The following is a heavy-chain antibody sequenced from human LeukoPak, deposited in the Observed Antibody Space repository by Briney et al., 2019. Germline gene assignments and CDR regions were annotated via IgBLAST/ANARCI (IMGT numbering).Heavy chain of an antibody. CDR1: GGSINNYY. J-gene: IGHJ4*02. Sequence: SETLSLTCTVSGGSINNYYWSWIRQPPGPGQEWDGHVYDSGSTSYNPSLTSKVTISVATDKNQFSLTLSPVTVADAAVYYCARARIYYDSTGYANWGQGTLVTVPS. CDR2: VYDSGST. CDR3: ARARIYYDSTGYAN. V-gene: IGHV4-59*13. D-gene: IGHD3-22*01.